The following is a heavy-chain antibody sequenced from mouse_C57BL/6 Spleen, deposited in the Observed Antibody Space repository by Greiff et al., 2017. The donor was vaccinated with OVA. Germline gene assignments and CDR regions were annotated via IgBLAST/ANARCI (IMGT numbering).Heavy chain of an antibody. CDR3: ARGTGKHYAMDY. CDR1: GYTFTIYW. J-gene: IGHJ4*01. Sequence: QVQLQQPGAELVMPGASVKLSCKASGYTFTIYWMHWVKQRPGQGLEWIGEIDPSDSYTNYNQKFKGKSTLTVDKSSSTAYMQLSSLTSEDSAVYYCARGTGKHYAMDYWGQGTSVTVSS. CDR2: IDPSDSYT. D-gene: IGHD4-1*01. V-gene: IGHV1-69*01.